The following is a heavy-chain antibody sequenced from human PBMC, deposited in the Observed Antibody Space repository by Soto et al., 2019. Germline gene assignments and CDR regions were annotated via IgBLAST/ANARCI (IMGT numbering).Heavy chain of an antibody. CDR1: GGSISSNY. Sequence: TSETLSLTCSVSGGSISSNYWSWIRQPPGKGLEWIGYISYSGRTNYNPSLKSRLTISEDTSKNLFSLKLSSVTAADTAVYYCARAYDILTGFDYWGQGTLVTVSS. J-gene: IGHJ4*02. D-gene: IGHD3-9*01. V-gene: IGHV4-59*01. CDR3: ARAYDILTGFDY. CDR2: ISYSGRT.